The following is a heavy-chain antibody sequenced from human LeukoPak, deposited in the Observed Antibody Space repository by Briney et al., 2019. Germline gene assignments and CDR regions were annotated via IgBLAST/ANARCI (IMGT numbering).Heavy chain of an antibody. Sequence: GGSLRLSCGVSGITLSNYAMSWVRQAPGKGLEWVAGLSGSAGGTTYADSVKGRFTISRDNAKNTLYLQMNSLRAEDTAVYYCARPPGPMVRGIIGYWGQGTLVTVSS. CDR1: GITLSNYA. CDR3: ARPPGPMVRGIIGY. V-gene: IGHV3-23*01. CDR2: LSGSAGGT. D-gene: IGHD3-10*01. J-gene: IGHJ4*02.